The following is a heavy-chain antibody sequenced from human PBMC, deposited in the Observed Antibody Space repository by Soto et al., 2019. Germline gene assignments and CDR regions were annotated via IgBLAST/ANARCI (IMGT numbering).Heavy chain of an antibody. D-gene: IGHD4-17*01. CDR1: GFTFSTFG. Sequence: QLVESGGGVVPPGASLRLSCAASGFTFSTFGMHWVRQTPGKGLEWVAVISYDGNNKVYADSVKGRFTISRDNFKKTGDLGMNNLKVDDTAVYYGAKDLQAYGDYDYYCYGLDVWGQGATVSVSS. V-gene: IGHV3-30*18. J-gene: IGHJ6*02. CDR2: ISYDGNNK. CDR3: AKDLQAYGDYDYYCYGLDV.